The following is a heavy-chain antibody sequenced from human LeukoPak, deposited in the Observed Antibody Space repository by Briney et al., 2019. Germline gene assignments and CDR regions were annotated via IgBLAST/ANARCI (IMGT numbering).Heavy chain of an antibody. CDR1: GFSISSYY. V-gene: IGHV4-59*08. Sequence: PSESLSLTCTVSGFSISSYYWSWIRQPPGKGLEWIGYIDYSGSTTYHPSLKSRFPIPVKTSKNQFSLKLSSVTAADTAVYYCARFRFTVEMATNPYYYYGMDVWGQGTTVTVSS. CDR2: IDYSGST. D-gene: IGHD5-24*01. J-gene: IGHJ6*02. CDR3: ARFRFTVEMATNPYYYYGMDV.